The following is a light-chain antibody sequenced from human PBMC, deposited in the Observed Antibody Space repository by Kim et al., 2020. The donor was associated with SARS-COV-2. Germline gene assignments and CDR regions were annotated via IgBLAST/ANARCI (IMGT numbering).Light chain of an antibody. V-gene: IGKV1-33*01. CDR1: QDISNH. CDR3: QHYHTLPLT. J-gene: IGKJ4*01. CDR2: DAS. Sequence: DIQMTQSPSSLSASVGDRVTITCQASQDISNHLNWYQQKAGKAPNLLIYDASNLETGVPSRFSGGGSGTDFTFTIGSLQPEDFATYYCQHYHTLPLTFGGGTKVEIK.